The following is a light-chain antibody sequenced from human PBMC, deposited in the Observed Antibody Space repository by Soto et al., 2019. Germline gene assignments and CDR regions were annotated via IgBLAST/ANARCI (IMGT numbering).Light chain of an antibody. V-gene: IGKV1-39*01. CDR1: ETVSIY. CDR2: AAS. J-gene: IGKJ1*01. Sequence: DIQMTQSPSSLSASVADRFTITFRSSETVSIYLNWYRQIPGKAPELLIFAASDLQSGVPSRFSGSGSGTDFTLTISSLQPEDFATYYCQQTYSSPQTFGQGTKVDI. CDR3: QQTYSSPQT.